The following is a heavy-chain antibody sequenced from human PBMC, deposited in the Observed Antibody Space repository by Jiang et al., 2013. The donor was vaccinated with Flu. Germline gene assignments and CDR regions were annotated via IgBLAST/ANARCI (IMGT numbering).Heavy chain of an antibody. CDR1: GSISSYY. J-gene: IGHJ4*02. CDR3: ARGRGYSLYYFDH. CDR2: SLQWGPP. Sequence: GSISSYYWTWIRQSRERDWSGLGISLQWGPPTTTPPLRSRVTISLDTSKRQFSLNLSSVTAADTAVYFCARGRGYSLYYFDHWGRGTLVTVSS. V-gene: IGHV4-59*13. D-gene: IGHD5-18*01.